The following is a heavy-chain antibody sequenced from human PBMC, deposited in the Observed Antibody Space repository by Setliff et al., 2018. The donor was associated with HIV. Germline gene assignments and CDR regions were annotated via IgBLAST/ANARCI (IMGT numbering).Heavy chain of an antibody. CDR1: GGRFRTYA. CDR3: ARGDWELLGAFDI. CDR2: MNPNSGNT. Sequence: GASVKVSCKASGGRFRTYAISWVRQATGQGLEWMGWMNPNSGNTGYAQKFQGRVTMTRDTSISTAYMELSSLRSYDTAVYYCARGDWELLGAFDIWGKGTTVTVPS. D-gene: IGHD1-26*01. V-gene: IGHV1-8*02. J-gene: IGHJ6*04.